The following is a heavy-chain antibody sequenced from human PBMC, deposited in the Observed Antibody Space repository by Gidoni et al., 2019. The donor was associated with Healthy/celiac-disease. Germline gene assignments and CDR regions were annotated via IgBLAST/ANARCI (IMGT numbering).Heavy chain of an antibody. CDR2: IYYSGST. CDR1: GGSISSSSYY. V-gene: IGHV4-39*01. CDR3: ARQAMDHYYFDY. J-gene: IGHJ4*02. D-gene: IGHD5-18*01. Sequence: QLQLQESGPGLVKPSETLSLTCTVSGGSISSSSYYWGWIRQPPGKGLEWIGSIYYSGSTYYNPSLKSRVTISVDTSKNQFSLKLSSVTAADTAVYYCARQAMDHYYFDYWGQGTLVTVSS.